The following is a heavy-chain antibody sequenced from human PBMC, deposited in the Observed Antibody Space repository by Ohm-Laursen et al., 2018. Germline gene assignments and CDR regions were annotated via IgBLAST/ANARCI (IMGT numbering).Heavy chain of an antibody. CDR3: ARIRRYSSSWFYFDY. V-gene: IGHV2-70*16. Sequence: TQTLTLTFTFSGFSLSTSGMCVSWIRQPPGKALEWLARIAWDDDKFYSTSLKTRLTISKDTSKNQVVLTVTNMDPVDTATYYGARIRRYSSSWFYFDYWGQGTLVTVSS. D-gene: IGHD6-13*01. CDR2: IAWDDDK. J-gene: IGHJ4*02. CDR1: GFSLSTSGMC.